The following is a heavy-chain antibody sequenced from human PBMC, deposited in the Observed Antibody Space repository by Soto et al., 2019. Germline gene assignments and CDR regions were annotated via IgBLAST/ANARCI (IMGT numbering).Heavy chain of an antibody. J-gene: IGHJ4*02. V-gene: IGHV3-30-3*01. CDR3: AREGGYCSGGSCYSFGFDY. D-gene: IGHD2-15*01. CDR1: GFTFSYYA. CDR2: ISYDGSNK. Sequence: QVQLVESGGGVVQPGRSLRLSCAASGFTFSYYAMHWVRQAPGKGLEWVAVISYDGSNKYYADSVKGRFTISRDNSKNTPYLHMNSLRAEDTAVYYCAREGGYCSGGSCYSFGFDYWGQGTLVTVSS.